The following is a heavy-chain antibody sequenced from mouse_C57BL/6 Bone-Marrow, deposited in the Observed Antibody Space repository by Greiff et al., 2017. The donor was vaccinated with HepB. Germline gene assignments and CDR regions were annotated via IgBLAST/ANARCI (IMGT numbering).Heavy chain of an antibody. CDR3: ASYYDYDYAMDY. CDR2: IWTGGGT. J-gene: IGHJ4*01. V-gene: IGHV2-9-1*01. Sequence: VKVVESGPGLVAPSQRLSITCTVSGFSFTSYAISWVRQPPGKGLEWLGVIWTGGGTNYNSALKSRLSISKDNSKSQVFLKMNSLQTDDTARYYCASYYDYDYAMDYWGQGTSVTVSS. CDR1: GFSFTSYA. D-gene: IGHD2-4*01.